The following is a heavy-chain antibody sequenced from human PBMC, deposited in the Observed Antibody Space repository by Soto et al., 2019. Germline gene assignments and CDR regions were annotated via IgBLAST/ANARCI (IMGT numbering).Heavy chain of an antibody. CDR1: AGTFSSYA. Sequence: ASVKVSCRASAGTFSSYAISWVRQAPAQGLEWMGGIIPIFGTANYAQKFQGRVTITADESTSTAYMELSSLRSEDTAVYYCASYGVEMATSPHYYYYGMDVWGKGTTVTVSS. D-gene: IGHD5-12*01. CDR2: IIPIFGTA. V-gene: IGHV1-69*01. J-gene: IGHJ6*04. CDR3: ASYGVEMATSPHYYYYGMDV.